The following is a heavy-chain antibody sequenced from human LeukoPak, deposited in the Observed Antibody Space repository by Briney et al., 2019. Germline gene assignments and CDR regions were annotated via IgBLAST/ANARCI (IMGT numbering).Heavy chain of an antibody. CDR3: VKVGTGTVDF. J-gene: IGHJ4*02. D-gene: IGHD1-1*01. CDR1: GASISGYY. Sequence: SETLSLTCTVSGASISGYYWGWIRQSPGKGLEWIGYIHYSGDTNYVPSLKSRVSISVDTSKNQFSLKLTSLTAADTAEYYCVKVGTGTVDFWGQGTLVSISS. CDR2: IHYSGDT. V-gene: IGHV4-59*01.